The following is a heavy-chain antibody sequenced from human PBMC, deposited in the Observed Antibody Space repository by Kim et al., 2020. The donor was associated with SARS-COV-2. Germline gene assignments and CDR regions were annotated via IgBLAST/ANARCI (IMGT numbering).Heavy chain of an antibody. J-gene: IGHJ4*01. CDR2: ISYDGSNK. V-gene: IGHV3-30*04. CDR1: GFTFSSYA. Sequence: GGSLRLSCAASGFTFSSYAMHWVRQAPGKGLEWVAVISYDGSNKYYVDSVKGRFTISRDNSKNTLYLQMNSLRAEDTAVYYCARGFFRFLVFCGWVNY. CDR3: ARGFFRFLVFCGWVNY. D-gene: IGHD3-3*01.